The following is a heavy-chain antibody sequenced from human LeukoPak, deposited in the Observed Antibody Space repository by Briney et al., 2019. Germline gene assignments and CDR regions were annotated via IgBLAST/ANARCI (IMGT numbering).Heavy chain of an antibody. CDR3: ARLSGSYYSAFDI. D-gene: IGHD1-26*01. Sequence: GESLKISCRGSEYSFINYWIGWVRQMPGKGLEWMAIIYPGDSDTRYDPSFKGQVTISADKSINTAYLQWSSLKASDTAMYYYARLSGSYYSAFDIWGQGTMVTVSS. CDR1: EYSFINYW. J-gene: IGHJ3*02. V-gene: IGHV5-51*01. CDR2: IYPGDSDT.